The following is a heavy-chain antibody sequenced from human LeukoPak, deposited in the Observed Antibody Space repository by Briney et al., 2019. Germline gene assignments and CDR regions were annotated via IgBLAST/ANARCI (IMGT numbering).Heavy chain of an antibody. CDR2: IYTSGST. CDR3: ARFSRLTGNFDY. Sequence: SETLSLTCTVSGGSISSYYWSWIRQPAEKGLEWIGRIYTSGSTNYNPSLKSRVTMSVDTSKNQFSLKLSSVTAADTAVYYCARFSRLTGNFDYWGQGTLVTVSS. D-gene: IGHD7-27*01. CDR1: GGSISSYY. V-gene: IGHV4-4*07. J-gene: IGHJ4*02.